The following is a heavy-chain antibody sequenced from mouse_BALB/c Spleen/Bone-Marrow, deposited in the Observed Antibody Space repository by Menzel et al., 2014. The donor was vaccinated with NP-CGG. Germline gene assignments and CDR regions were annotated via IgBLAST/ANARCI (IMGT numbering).Heavy chain of an antibody. CDR1: GYTFTRYW. J-gene: IGHJ2*01. Sequence: QVQLQQSGAELVKPGAPVKLSCKASGYTFTRYWMNWVKQRPGRGLEWIGRIDPSDSETHYNQKFKDKATLTVDKSSSTAYIQLSSLTSEDSAVYYCARDGNYYFDYWGQGTTPTVSS. CDR2: IDPSDSET. D-gene: IGHD2-1*01. CDR3: ARDGNYYFDY. V-gene: IGHV1-69*02.